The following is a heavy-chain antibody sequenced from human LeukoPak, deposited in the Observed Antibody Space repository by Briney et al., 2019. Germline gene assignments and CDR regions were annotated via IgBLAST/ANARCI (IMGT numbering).Heavy chain of an antibody. D-gene: IGHD5-24*01. CDR3: ARLESSAGDGDY. V-gene: IGHV4-61*02. J-gene: IGHJ4*02. CDR1: GGSISSGSYY. CDR2: IYTSGST. Sequence: SETLSLTCTVSGGSISSGSYYWSWIRQPAGKGLEWIGRIYTSGSTNYNPSLKSRVTISVDTSKNQFSLKLNSVTPEDTAVYYCARLESSAGDGDYWGQGILVTVSS.